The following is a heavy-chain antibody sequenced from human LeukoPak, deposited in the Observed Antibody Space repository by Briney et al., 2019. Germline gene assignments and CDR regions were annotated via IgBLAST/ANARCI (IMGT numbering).Heavy chain of an antibody. CDR1: GFAFSSYA. D-gene: IGHD3-22*01. J-gene: IGHJ3*02. V-gene: IGHV3-30-3*01. Sequence: PGGSLRLSCAASGFAFSSYAMHWVRQAPGKGLEWVAVISYDGSNKYYADSVKGRFTISRDNSKNTLYLQMNSLRAEDTAVYYCARHPHKYYYDSSGGLWAFDIWGQGTMVTVSS. CDR2: ISYDGSNK. CDR3: ARHPHKYYYDSSGGLWAFDI.